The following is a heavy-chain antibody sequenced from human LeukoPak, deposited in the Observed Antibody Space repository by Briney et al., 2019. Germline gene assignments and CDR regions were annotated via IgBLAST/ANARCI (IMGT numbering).Heavy chain of an antibody. CDR3: ARDIVVVPAVVGFDP. J-gene: IGHJ5*02. CDR1: GYTFTGYY. D-gene: IGHD2-2*01. Sequence: ASVKVSCMASGYTFTGYYMHWVRQAPGQGLEWVGWINPNSGDTNYAQTFQGRVTMTRDTSISTAYMELSRLRSDDTAVYYCARDIVVVPAVVGFDPWGQGTLVTVSS. CDR2: INPNSGDT. V-gene: IGHV1-2*02.